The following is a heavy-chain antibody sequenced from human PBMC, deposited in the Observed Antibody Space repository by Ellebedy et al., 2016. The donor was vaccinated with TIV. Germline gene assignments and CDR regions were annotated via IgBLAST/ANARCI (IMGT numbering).Heavy chain of an antibody. V-gene: IGHV3-30*18. CDR1: GFTFSSYG. CDR3: AKDRVWFGELSRRYYYYGMDV. CDR2: ISYDGSNK. J-gene: IGHJ6*02. Sequence: GESLKISXAASGFTFSSYGMHWVRQAPGKGLEWVAVISYDGSNKYYADSVKGRFTISRDNSKNTLYLQMNSLRAEDTAVYYCAKDRVWFGELSRRYYYYGMDVWGQGTTVTVSS. D-gene: IGHD3-10*01.